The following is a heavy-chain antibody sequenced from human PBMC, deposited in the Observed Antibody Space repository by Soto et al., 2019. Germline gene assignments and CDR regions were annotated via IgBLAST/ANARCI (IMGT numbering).Heavy chain of an antibody. V-gene: IGHV3-30*18. CDR2: ISYDGSNT. Sequence: VHLVESVGGVVQPGWSLRLSCAASGFSISGYGMEWVRQAPGKGMEWVALISYDGSNTYYADSVKGRFTISRDNSKDTLFLQMTGLRREDTAVYYCAKGAGDRLSLGMDVWGQGTTVTVSS. CDR3: AKGAGDRLSLGMDV. J-gene: IGHJ6*02. CDR1: GFSISGYG. D-gene: IGHD1-26*01.